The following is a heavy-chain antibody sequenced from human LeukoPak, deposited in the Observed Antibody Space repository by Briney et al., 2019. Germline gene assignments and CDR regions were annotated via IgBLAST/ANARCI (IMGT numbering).Heavy chain of an antibody. D-gene: IGHD5-18*01. Sequence: VKVSCKASGGTFSSYAISWVRQAPGQGLEWMGGIIPIFGTANYAQKFQGRVTITADESTSTAYMELSSLRSEDTAVYYCASHRPRELWFDYWGQGTLVTVSS. J-gene: IGHJ4*02. CDR3: ASHRPRELWFDY. CDR1: GGTFSSYA. V-gene: IGHV1-69*13. CDR2: IIPIFGTA.